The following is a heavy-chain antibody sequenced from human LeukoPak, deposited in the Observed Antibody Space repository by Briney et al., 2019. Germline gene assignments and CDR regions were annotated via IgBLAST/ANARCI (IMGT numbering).Heavy chain of an antibody. CDR3: ARDSSGWSRNYGFDY. V-gene: IGHV4-4*07. J-gene: IGHJ4*02. CDR1: GGSISSYY. CDR2: IYTSGST. Sequence: SETLSLTCTVPGGSISSYYWSWIRHPAGKGLEWIGRIYTSGSTNYNPSLKSRVTMSVDTSKNQFSLKLSSVTAADTAVYYCARDSSGWSRNYGFDYWGQGTLVTVSS. D-gene: IGHD6-19*01.